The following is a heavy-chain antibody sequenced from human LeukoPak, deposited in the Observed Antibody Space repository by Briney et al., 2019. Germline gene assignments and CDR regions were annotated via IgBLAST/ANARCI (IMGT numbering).Heavy chain of an antibody. D-gene: IGHD6-13*01. J-gene: IGHJ6*04. V-gene: IGHV3-11*04. Sequence: PGGSLRLSCAASGFTLSDYYMSWIRQAPGKGLEWVSYISSSGSTIYYADSVKGRFTISRDNAKNSLYLQMNSLRAEDTAVYYCASVYSSSSRPDVWGKGTTVTVSS. CDR1: GFTLSDYY. CDR3: ASVYSSSSRPDV. CDR2: ISSSGSTI.